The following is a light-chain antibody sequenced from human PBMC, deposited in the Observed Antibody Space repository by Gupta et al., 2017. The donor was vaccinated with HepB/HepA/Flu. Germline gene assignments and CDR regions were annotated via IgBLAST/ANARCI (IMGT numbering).Light chain of an antibody. CDR2: GAS. J-gene: IGKJ1*01. CDR1: QSVSIN. Sequence: EIVMTQSPATLSVSPGERATLPCRASQSVSINLAWYQQKPGQAPRLPIYGASTRATGIPARFSGRGSGTEFTLTISQHSEDVAVYCWQEYNNRGTFGQGTKVEIK. V-gene: IGKV3-15*01. CDR3: QEYNNRGT.